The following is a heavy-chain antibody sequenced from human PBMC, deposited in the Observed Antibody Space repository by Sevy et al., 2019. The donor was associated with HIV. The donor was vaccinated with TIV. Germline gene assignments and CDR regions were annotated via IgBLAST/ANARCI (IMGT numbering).Heavy chain of an antibody. CDR2: ISGSGYAT. V-gene: IGHV3-23*01. Sequence: GESLKISCAASGFTFDSYAMHWVRQVAGKGLEWVSTISGSGYATYYADSVKGRFISRDTSRNTLYLQMNSLRVEDSAVYFCAKDRVTVFGVVVTFDSWGQGTLVTVSS. D-gene: IGHD3-3*01. CDR1: GFTFDSYA. J-gene: IGHJ4*02. CDR3: AKDRVTVFGVVVTFDS.